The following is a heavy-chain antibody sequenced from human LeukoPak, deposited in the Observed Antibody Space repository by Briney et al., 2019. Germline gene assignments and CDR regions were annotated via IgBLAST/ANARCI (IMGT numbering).Heavy chain of an antibody. CDR1: GGSFSGYY. Sequence: PSETLSLTCAVYGGSFSGYYWSWIRQPPGKGLEWIGEINHSGSTNYNPSLKSRVTISVDTSKNQFSLKLSSVTAADTAVYYCARGLGSYSSIRPAWFDPWGQGTLVTVSS. J-gene: IGHJ5*02. CDR3: ARGLGSYSSIRPAWFDP. CDR2: INHSGST. D-gene: IGHD6-13*01. V-gene: IGHV4-34*01.